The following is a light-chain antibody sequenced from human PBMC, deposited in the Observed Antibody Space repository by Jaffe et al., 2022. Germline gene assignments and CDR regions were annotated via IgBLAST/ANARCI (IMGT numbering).Light chain of an antibody. V-gene: IGKV1-39*01. CDR1: QNISNY. CDR3: QQTYSTPPT. CDR2: AAS. Sequence: DIQMTQSPSSLSASVGDRVTITCRASQNISNYLNWYQQKPGKAPKLLIYAASSLQSGVPSRFSGSGSGTDYTLTISSLQPEDFATYYCQQTYSTPPTFGQGTKLEIK. J-gene: IGKJ2*01.